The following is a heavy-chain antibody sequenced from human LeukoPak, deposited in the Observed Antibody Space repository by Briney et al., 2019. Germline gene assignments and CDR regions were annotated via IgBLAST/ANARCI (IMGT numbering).Heavy chain of an antibody. CDR1: GFTVSSNY. J-gene: IGHJ4*02. V-gene: IGHV3-53*01. CDR2: IYSGGST. CDR3: AKDPFYY. Sequence: GGSLRLSWAASGFTVSSNYMSWVRQAPGKGLEWVSVIYSGGSTYYADSVKGRFTISRDNSKNTLYLQMNSLRAEDRAVYYCAKDPFYYWGQGTLVTVSS.